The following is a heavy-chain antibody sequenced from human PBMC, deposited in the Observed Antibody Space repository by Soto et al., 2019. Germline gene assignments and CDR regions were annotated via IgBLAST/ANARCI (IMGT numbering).Heavy chain of an antibody. CDR2: IGTGGDT. CDR1: GFTFSSYD. CDR3: AREVQGPGTGHYFYYTDV. Sequence: GGSLRLSCAASGFTFSSYDMHWVRQATGKGLEWVSAIGTGGDTYYLDSVKGRFTISRENAKNSLYLQMNSLRAGDTAIYYCAREVQGPGTGHYFYYTDVWGKGTTVTVSS. J-gene: IGHJ6*03. D-gene: IGHD6-13*01. V-gene: IGHV3-13*01.